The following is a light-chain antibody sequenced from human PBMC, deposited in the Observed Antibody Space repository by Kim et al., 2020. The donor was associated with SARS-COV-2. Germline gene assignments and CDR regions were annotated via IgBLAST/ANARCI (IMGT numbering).Light chain of an antibody. CDR3: QSYDSSLSGGV. CDR2: GNS. Sequence: HRVTISGTGGSSNIGAGYDVHWYQQLPGTAPRLLIYGNSNRPSGVPDLFSGSKSGTSASLAITGLQAEDEADYYCQSYDSSLSGGVFGGGTQLTVL. J-gene: IGLJ3*02. V-gene: IGLV1-40*01. CDR1: SSNIGAGYD.